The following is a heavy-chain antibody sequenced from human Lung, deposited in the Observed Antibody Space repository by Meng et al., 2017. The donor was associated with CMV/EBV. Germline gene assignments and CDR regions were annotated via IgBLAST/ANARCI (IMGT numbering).Heavy chain of an antibody. J-gene: IGHJ4*02. V-gene: IGHV1-3*01. D-gene: IGHD2-2*01. CDR1: GYSFTTYA. CDR3: ARTGCSSSSCYDY. Sequence: QAQLVQSGAGVKKHGAAVKVSCKASGYSFTTYAMHWVRQAPGQRLEWMGWINAGNGNTKYSEKFQSRVTITRDTAASTAYMELSSLRSEDTAVYYCARTGCSSSSCYDYWGQGTLVTVSS. CDR2: INAGNGNT.